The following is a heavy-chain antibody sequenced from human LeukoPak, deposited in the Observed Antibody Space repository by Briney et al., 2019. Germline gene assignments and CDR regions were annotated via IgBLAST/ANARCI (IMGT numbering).Heavy chain of an antibody. J-gene: IGHJ5*02. CDR2: INPSGGST. CDR1: GYTFTSYY. CDR3: ARGEGITMIVVATWFDP. V-gene: IGHV1-46*01. Sequence: GASVTVSCKASGYTFTSYYMHWVRQAPGQGLEWMGIINPSGGSTSYAQKFQGRVTMTRDTSTSTVYMELSSLRSEDTAVYYCARGEGITMIVVATWFDPWGQGTLVTVSS. D-gene: IGHD3-22*01.